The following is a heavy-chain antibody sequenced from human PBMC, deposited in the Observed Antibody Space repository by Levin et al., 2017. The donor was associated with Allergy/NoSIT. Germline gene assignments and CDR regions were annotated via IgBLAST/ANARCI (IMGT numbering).Heavy chain of an antibody. Sequence: PSETLSLTCTVSGGPISDYYWSWIRQPPGKGLECIGFISHSGTSNYNPSLKSRVTISVDTSKNQFSLRLNSVTTAATAVYYCARAGINYRAGSCDDLPLAYWGQGTLVSVSS. CDR2: ISHSGTS. CDR1: GGPISDYY. CDR3: ARAGINYRAGSCDDLPLAY. D-gene: IGHD2-15*01. V-gene: IGHV4-59*01. J-gene: IGHJ4*02.